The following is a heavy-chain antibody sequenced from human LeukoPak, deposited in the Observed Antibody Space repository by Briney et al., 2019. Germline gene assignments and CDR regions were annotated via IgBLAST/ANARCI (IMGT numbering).Heavy chain of an antibody. J-gene: IGHJ4*02. CDR1: GFTFSSYA. CDR2: ISYDGSNK. D-gene: IGHD6-19*01. CDR3: ARVQYSSGWYDYFDY. Sequence: GRSLRLSCAASGFTFSSYAMHWDRQAPGKGLEWVAVISYDGSNKYYADSVKGRFTISRDNSKNTLYLQMNSLRAEDTAVYYCARVQYSSGWYDYFDYWGQGTLVTVSS. V-gene: IGHV3-30-3*01.